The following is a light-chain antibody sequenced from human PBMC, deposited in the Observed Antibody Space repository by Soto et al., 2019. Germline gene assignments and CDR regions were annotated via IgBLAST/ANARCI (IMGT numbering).Light chain of an antibody. Sequence: QSALTQPRSVSGSPGQSVTISCSGTSSNVGGYNYVSWYQQHPGKAPKLMIYGVSERPSGVPDRFSGSKSGNTASLTISGLQAEDEADFDCCSYAGSYTWVFGGGTKVTVL. V-gene: IGLV2-11*01. CDR1: SSNVGGYNY. CDR2: GVS. CDR3: CSYAGSYTWV. J-gene: IGLJ3*02.